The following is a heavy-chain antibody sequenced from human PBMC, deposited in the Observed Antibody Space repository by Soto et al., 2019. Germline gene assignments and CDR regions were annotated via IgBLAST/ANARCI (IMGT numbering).Heavy chain of an antibody. D-gene: IGHD2-15*01. V-gene: IGHV3-23*01. CDR3: AKGRKSTEKDIAVMLAAASSIQH. CDR1: GFTFSDYA. CDR2: ISATGATT. Sequence: GSLRLSCVASGFTFSDYAMTWVRQAPGKGLEWVSVISATGATTYYADSVRGRFTISRDNSKNTLNLQMNDLRVEDTAVIYCAKGRKSTEKDIAVMLAAASSIQHWGQGTLVTVSS. J-gene: IGHJ1*01.